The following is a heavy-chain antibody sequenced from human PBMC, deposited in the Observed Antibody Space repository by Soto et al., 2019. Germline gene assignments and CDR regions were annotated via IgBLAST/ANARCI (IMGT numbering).Heavy chain of an antibody. Sequence: ASVKVSCKASGGTFSSYAISWVRQAPGQGLEWMGGIIPIFGTANYAQKFQGRVTITADESTSTAYMELSSLRSEDTAVYYCARGISAATKHAFDIWGQGTMVTVSS. D-gene: IGHD1-26*01. CDR2: IIPIFGTA. J-gene: IGHJ3*02. CDR3: ARGISAATKHAFDI. V-gene: IGHV1-69*13. CDR1: GGTFSSYA.